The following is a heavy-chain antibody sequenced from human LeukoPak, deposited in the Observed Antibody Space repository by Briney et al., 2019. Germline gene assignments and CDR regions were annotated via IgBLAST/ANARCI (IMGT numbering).Heavy chain of an antibody. D-gene: IGHD1-26*01. Sequence: GGSLRLSCATSGFTFTTFWMHWVRQAPGKGLVWVSRINHDGTNANYADSVKGRFTISRDNAKKTLFLQMNSLRAEDTGVYYCARGPAANSGNYYVGDYWGQGTLVTVSS. CDR3: ARGPAANSGNYYVGDY. CDR1: GFTFTTFW. CDR2: INHDGTNA. J-gene: IGHJ4*02. V-gene: IGHV3-74*01.